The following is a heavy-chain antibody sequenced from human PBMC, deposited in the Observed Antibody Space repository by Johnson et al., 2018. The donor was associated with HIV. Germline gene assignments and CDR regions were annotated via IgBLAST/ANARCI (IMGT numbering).Heavy chain of an antibody. CDR3: AKGMGLSIGELSDAFHF. D-gene: IGHD3-10*01. CDR1: GFTFSSYA. J-gene: IGHJ3*01. Sequence: MQLVESGGGLIQPGGSLRLSCAASGFTFSSYAMSWVRQAPGKGLEWVSTISGSGGTTYSADSVKGRFPISRDNSKNTLNLQMNSLRPEDTAVYYCAKGMGLSIGELSDAFHFWGLGTVVTVSS. V-gene: IGHV3-23*04. CDR2: ISGSGGTT.